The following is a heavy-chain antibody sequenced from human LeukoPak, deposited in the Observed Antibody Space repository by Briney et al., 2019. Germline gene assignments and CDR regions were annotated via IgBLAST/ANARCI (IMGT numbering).Heavy chain of an antibody. J-gene: IGHJ4*02. CDR2: MYSSGST. Sequence: SETLSLTCTVSGGSISSSSYYWGWIRQPPGKGLEWIGSMYSSGSTYYNPSLKSRVTISVDTSKNQFSLKLSSVTAADTAVYYCARRGFYYDSSGSFDYWGQGTLVTVSS. CDR3: ARRGFYYDSSGSFDY. D-gene: IGHD3-22*01. V-gene: IGHV4-39*07. CDR1: GGSISSSSYY.